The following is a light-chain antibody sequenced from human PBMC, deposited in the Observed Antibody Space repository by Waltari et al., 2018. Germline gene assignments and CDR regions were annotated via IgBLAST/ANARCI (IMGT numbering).Light chain of an antibody. J-gene: IGLJ2*01. Sequence: QSVLTQPPSASGTPGQRVTRSCSGRSSNIGSNTVHWYQQLPGTAPKLLIYSNNQRPSGVPDRFSGSKSGTSASLAISGLQSEDEADYYCAAWDDSLNGVVFGGGTKLTVL. CDR2: SNN. CDR3: AAWDDSLNGVV. V-gene: IGLV1-44*01. CDR1: SSNIGSNT.